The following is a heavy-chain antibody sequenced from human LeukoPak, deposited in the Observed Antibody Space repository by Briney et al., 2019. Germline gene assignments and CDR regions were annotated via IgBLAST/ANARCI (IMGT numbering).Heavy chain of an antibody. D-gene: IGHD1-1*01. Sequence: GGSLRLSCAASGFTFTTSAMNWVRQAPGKGLEWVSGISGSGTSTYYADSVKGRFTISRDNSKNTLYLQMNSLRAEDTAVYYCAKPSWNPESPWIGPWGQGTLVIVSS. CDR3: AKPSWNPESPWIGP. J-gene: IGHJ5*02. V-gene: IGHV3-23*01. CDR2: ISGSGTST. CDR1: GFTFTTSA.